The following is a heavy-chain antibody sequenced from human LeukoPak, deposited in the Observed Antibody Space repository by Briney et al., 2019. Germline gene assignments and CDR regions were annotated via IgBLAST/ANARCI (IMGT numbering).Heavy chain of an antibody. CDR2: IIPIFGTA. D-gene: IGHD5-18*01. CDR3: ASSPVTWIELWFGY. J-gene: IGHJ4*02. Sequence: SVKVSCKASGGTFSSYAISWVRQAPGQGLEWMGGIIPIFGTANYAQTFQSRVTITADESTSTAYMELSSLRSEDTAVYYCASSPVTWIELWFGYWGQGTLVTVSS. CDR1: GGTFSSYA. V-gene: IGHV1-69*13.